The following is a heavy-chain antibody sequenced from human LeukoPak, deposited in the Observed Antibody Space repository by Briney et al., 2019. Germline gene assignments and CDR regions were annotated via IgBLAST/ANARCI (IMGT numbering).Heavy chain of an antibody. J-gene: IGHJ4*02. CDR2: ISSSSSYI. V-gene: IGHV3-21*01. D-gene: IGHD5-12*01. Sequence: PGRSLRLSCAASGFTFSSYSMNWVRQAPGKGLEWVSSISSSSSYIYYADSVKGRFTISRDNAKNSLYLQMNSLRAEDTAVYYCARSLVATIWAFDYWGQGTLVTVSS. CDR3: ARSLVATIWAFDY. CDR1: GFTFSSYS.